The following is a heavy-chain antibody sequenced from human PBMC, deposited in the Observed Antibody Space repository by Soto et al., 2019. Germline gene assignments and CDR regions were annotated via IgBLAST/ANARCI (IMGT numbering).Heavy chain of an antibody. CDR2: IGTAGDT. D-gene: IGHD6-13*01. Sequence: GGSLRLSCAASGFTFSSYDMHWVRQATGKGLEWVSAIGTAGDTYYPGSVKGRFTISRENAKNSLYLQMNSLRAEDTAVYYCARKPSPRGVAAAGTPDYYYGMDVWGQGTTVTVSS. J-gene: IGHJ6*02. CDR1: GFTFSSYD. V-gene: IGHV3-13*01. CDR3: ARKPSPRGVAAAGTPDYYYGMDV.